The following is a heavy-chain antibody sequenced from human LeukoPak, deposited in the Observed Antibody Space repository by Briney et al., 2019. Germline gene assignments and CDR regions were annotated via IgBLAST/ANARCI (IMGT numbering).Heavy chain of an antibody. V-gene: IGHV3-48*01. CDR3: AKGPLRGYSGYEIRYYFDY. D-gene: IGHD5-12*01. CDR1: GFTFSSYS. J-gene: IGHJ4*02. Sequence: PGGSLRLSCAASGFTFSSYSMNWVRQAPGKGLEWVSYISSSSSTIYYADSVKGRFAISRDNSKNTLYLQMNSLRAEDTAVYYCAKGPLRGYSGYEIRYYFDYWGQGTLVTVSS. CDR2: ISSSSSTI.